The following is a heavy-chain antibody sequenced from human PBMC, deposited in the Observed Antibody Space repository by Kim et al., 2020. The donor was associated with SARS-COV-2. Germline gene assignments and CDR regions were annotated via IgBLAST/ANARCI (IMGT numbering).Heavy chain of an antibody. V-gene: IGHV3-33*01. J-gene: IGHJ6*02. Sequence: GGSLRLSCAASGFVFSSYGMHWVRQAPGKGLEWVAVIWYDGSGKYYSDSVKGRFTISRDNSKNTLFLQMNSLRAEDTAVYYCAREDYGGNPDYFYGMDVWGQGTTFTVSS. CDR3: AREDYGGNPDYFYGMDV. D-gene: IGHD4-17*01. CDR2: IWYDGSGK. CDR1: GFVFSSYG.